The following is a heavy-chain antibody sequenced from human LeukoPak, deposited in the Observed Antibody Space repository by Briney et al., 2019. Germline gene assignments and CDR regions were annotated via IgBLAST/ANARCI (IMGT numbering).Heavy chain of an antibody. CDR2: ISVGAKYI. D-gene: IGHD3-3*01. J-gene: IGHJ4*02. CDR3: ASGPPFLKYFEY. V-gene: IGHV3-23*01. Sequence: GGSLRLSCAASGFTFSTYVMNWFRQAPGKGLEWVSTISVGAKYIFYADSVKGRFTISRDDSNNALYLQMHSLRAEDTALYYCASGPPFLKYFEYWGQGTLFTVSS. CDR1: GFTFSTYV.